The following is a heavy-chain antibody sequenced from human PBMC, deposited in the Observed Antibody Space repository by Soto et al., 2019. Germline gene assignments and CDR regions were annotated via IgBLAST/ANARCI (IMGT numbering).Heavy chain of an antibody. Sequence: EVQLLESGGGLVQPGGSLRLSCAASGFTFSSYAMNWVRQAPGKGLEWVSAISGSGGSTYYADSVKGWFTISRDNSKNTLYLQMNSLRAEATAVYYCAKPPGGWFPSHYYYYGMDVWGQGTTVTVSS. CDR2: ISGSGGST. CDR3: AKPPGGWFPSHYYYYGMDV. CDR1: GFTFSSYA. V-gene: IGHV3-23*01. J-gene: IGHJ6*02. D-gene: IGHD6-19*01.